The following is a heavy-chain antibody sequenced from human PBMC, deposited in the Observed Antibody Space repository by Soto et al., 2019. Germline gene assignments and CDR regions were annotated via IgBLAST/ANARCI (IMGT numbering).Heavy chain of an antibody. J-gene: IGHJ4*02. V-gene: IGHV1-18*01. CDR2: ISAYNGNK. D-gene: IGHD1-26*01. Sequence: QVQLVQSGAEVKKPGASVKVSCKASGYTFTSYGISWVRQAPGQGLEWMGWISAYNGNKKYAQKLQGRVSMTTDTSTSTDYMELRTLRSDDTAVYCCSRDLGEHLFDYGGQGTLVTVSS. CDR3: SRDLGEHLFDY. CDR1: GYTFTSYG.